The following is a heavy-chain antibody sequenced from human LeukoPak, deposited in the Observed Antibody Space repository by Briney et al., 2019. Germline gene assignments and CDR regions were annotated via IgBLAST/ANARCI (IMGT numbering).Heavy chain of an antibody. CDR1: GGSISSSSYY. CDR3: ARDVMDYYDFWSGYYTAYYFDY. V-gene: IGHV4-39*07. D-gene: IGHD3-3*01. CDR2: IYYSGST. Sequence: SETLFLTCTVSGGSISSSSYYWGWIRQPPGKGLEWIGSIYYSGSTYYNPSLKSRVTISVDTSKNQFSLKLSSVTAADTAVYYCARDVMDYYDFWSGYYTAYYFDYWGQGTLVTVSS. J-gene: IGHJ4*02.